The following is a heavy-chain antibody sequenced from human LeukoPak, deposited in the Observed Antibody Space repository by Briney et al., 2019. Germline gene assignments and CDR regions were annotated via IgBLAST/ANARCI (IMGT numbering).Heavy chain of an antibody. CDR2: IIPILGIA. D-gene: IGHD6-13*01. CDR1: GGTFSSYA. CDR3: ASANGYSSSWYWFDP. Sequence: VASVKVSCKASGGTFSSYAISWVRQTPGQGLEWMGRIIPILGIANYAQKLQGRVTMTTDTSTSTAYMELRSLRSDDTAVYYCASANGYSSSWYWFDPWGQGTLATVSS. J-gene: IGHJ5*02. V-gene: IGHV1-69*04.